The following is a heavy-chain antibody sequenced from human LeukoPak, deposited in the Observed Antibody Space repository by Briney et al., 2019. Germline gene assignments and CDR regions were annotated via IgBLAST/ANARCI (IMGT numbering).Heavy chain of an antibody. J-gene: IGHJ4*02. Sequence: SETLSLTCTVSGGSISSSGYYWGWIRQPPGRGLEWIGSIYYSGSTYYNPSLKSRVTISVDTSKNQFSLKLSSVTAADTAVYYCARRPQGVTFDYWGQGTLVTVSS. CDR1: GGSISSSGYY. CDR2: IYYSGST. V-gene: IGHV4-39*07. CDR3: ARRPQGVTFDY. D-gene: IGHD2-8*01.